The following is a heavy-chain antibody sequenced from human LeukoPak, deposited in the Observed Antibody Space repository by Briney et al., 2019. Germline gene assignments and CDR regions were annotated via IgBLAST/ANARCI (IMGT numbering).Heavy chain of an antibody. Sequence: QSGGSLRLSCAASGFTFSSYAMHWVRQAPGKGLEWVAVISYDGSNKYYADSVKGRFTISRDNSKNTLYLQMNSLRAEDTAVYYCARGIVVVVAAWRGHADYWGQGTLVTVSS. CDR2: ISYDGSNK. J-gene: IGHJ4*02. D-gene: IGHD2-15*01. CDR3: ARGIVVVVAAWRGHADY. CDR1: GFTFSSYA. V-gene: IGHV3-30-3*01.